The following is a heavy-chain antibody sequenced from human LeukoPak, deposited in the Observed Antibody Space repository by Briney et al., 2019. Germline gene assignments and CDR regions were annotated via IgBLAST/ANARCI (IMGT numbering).Heavy chain of an antibody. CDR3: ARVGDCSSTSCYLSFDY. V-gene: IGHV4-39*07. CDR2: IYYSGST. D-gene: IGHD2-2*01. J-gene: IGHJ4*02. CDR1: GGSISSSSYY. Sequence: SETLSLTCTVSGGSISSSSYYWGWIRQPPGKGLEWIGSIYYSGSTYYNPSLKSRVTISVDTSKNQFSLKLSSVTAADTAVYYCARVGDCSSTSCYLSFDYWGQGTLVTVSS.